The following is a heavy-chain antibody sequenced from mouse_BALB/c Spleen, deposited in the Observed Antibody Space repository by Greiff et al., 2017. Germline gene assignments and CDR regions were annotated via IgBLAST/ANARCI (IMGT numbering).Heavy chain of an antibody. CDR2: ISSGGSYT. CDR3: TRDPGNYDY. D-gene: IGHD2-1*01. J-gene: IGHJ2*01. Sequence: EVKLMESGGGLVKPGGSLKLSCAASGFTFSSYTMSWVRQTPEKRLEWVATISSGGSYTYYPDSVKGRFTISRDNAKNTLYLQMSSLKSEDTAMYYCTRDPGNYDYWGQGTTLTVSS. V-gene: IGHV5-6-4*01. CDR1: GFTFSSYT.